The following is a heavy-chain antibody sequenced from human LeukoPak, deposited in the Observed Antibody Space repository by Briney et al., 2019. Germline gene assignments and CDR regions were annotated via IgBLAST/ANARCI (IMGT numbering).Heavy chain of an antibody. CDR3: AKGISKWELLTAEYFQH. D-gene: IGHD1-26*01. CDR2: ISWNSGSI. Sequence: GGSLRLSCAASGFTFDDYAMHWVRQAPGKGLEWVSGISWNSGSIGYAGSVKGRFTISRDNAKNSLYLQMNSLRAEDTALYYCAKGISKWELLTAEYFQHWGQGTLVTVSS. V-gene: IGHV3-9*01. J-gene: IGHJ1*01. CDR1: GFTFDDYA.